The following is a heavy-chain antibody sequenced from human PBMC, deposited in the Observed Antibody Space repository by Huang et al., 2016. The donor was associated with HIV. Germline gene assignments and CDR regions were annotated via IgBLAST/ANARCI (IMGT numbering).Heavy chain of an antibody. Sequence: QVQLVQSGAEVKKPGSSVRVSCRASGDTFRKYAISWVRPAPGQGLEGRGGKSPIFGTPKYGQKFQGRITISAKESTSTVYVELSSLTFQDTAVYYCARGMWDSNWDGTDWLLRHFDSWGQGTLVTVSS. CDR2: KSPIFGTP. CDR3: ARGMWDSNWDGTDWLLRHFDS. CDR1: GDTFRKYA. D-gene: IGHD2-15*01. V-gene: IGHV1-69*13. J-gene: IGHJ4*02.